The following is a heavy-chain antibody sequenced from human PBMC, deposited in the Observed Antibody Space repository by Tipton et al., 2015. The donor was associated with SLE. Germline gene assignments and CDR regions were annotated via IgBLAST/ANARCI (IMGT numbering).Heavy chain of an antibody. D-gene: IGHD1-1*01. CDR1: GGSFSSYY. Sequence: GLVKPSETLSLTCAVYGGSFSSYYWSWIRQPPGKGLEWIGYIYYSGSTNYNPSLKSRVTISVDTSKNQFSLKLSSVTAADTAVYYCAVRGGAHDAYWFDPWGQGTLVTVSS. J-gene: IGHJ5*02. CDR2: IYYSGST. CDR3: AVRGGAHDAYWFDP. V-gene: IGHV4-59*12.